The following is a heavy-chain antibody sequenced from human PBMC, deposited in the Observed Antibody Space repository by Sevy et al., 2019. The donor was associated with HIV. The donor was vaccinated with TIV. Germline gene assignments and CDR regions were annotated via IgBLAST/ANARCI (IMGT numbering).Heavy chain of an antibody. V-gene: IGHV1-69*13. D-gene: IGHD6-6*01. Sequence: ASVKVSCKASGGTFSSYAISWVRQAPGQGLEWMAGIIPIFGTANYAQKFQGRVTITADESTSTAYMELSSLRSEDTAVYYCGVSSIAASPPQGGDDAFDIWGQGTMVTVSS. CDR3: GVSSIAASPPQGGDDAFDI. CDR1: GGTFSSYA. J-gene: IGHJ3*02. CDR2: IIPIFGTA.